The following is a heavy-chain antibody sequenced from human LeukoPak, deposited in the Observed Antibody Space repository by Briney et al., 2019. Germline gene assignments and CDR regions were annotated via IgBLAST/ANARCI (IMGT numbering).Heavy chain of an antibody. V-gene: IGHV4-61*01. D-gene: IGHD2-2*01. CDR3: ARDPLSLGYCSSTSCKYYYYGMDV. J-gene: IGHJ6*04. CDR2: IYYSGST. Sequence: SETLSLTCTVSGGSVSSGSYYWSWIRQPPGKGLEWIGYIYYSGSTNYNPSLKSRVTISVDTSKNQFSLKLSSVTAADTAVYYCARDPLSLGYCSSTSCKYYYYGMDVWGKGTTVTVSP. CDR1: GGSVSSGSYY.